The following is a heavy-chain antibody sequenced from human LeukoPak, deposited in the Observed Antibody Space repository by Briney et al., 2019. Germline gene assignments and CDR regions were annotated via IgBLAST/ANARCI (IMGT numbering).Heavy chain of an antibody. V-gene: IGHV1-8*01. J-gene: IGHJ6*03. CDR2: MNPNSGNT. Sequence: ASVKVSCKASGYTFTSYDINWVRQATGQGLEWMGWMNPNSGNTGYAQKFQGRVTMTRNTSISTAYMELSSLRSEDTAMYYCARRGGAARLYYYYYMDVWGKGTTVTVSS. CDR1: GYTFTSYD. D-gene: IGHD6-6*01. CDR3: ARRGGAARLYYYYYMDV.